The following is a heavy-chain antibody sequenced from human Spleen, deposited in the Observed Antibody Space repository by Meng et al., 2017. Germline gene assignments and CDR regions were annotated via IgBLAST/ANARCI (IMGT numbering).Heavy chain of an antibody. CDR1: GGSISSGGYY. V-gene: IGHV4-31*03. J-gene: IGHJ5*02. CDR3: ASGRFGWFDP. CDR2: IYYSGST. Sequence: QVQPQESGPGLVKPSQTLSLPCTVSGGSISSGGYYWSWIRQHPGKGLEWIGYIYYSGSTYYNPSLKSRDTISVDTSKNQFSLKLSSVTAADTAVYYCASGRFGWFDPWGQGTLVTVSS. D-gene: IGHD3-16*01.